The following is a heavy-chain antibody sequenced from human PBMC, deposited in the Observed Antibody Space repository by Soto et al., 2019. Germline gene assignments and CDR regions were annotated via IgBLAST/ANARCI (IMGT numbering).Heavy chain of an antibody. J-gene: IGHJ4*02. V-gene: IGHV3-48*01. CDR2: ISSSSSTI. D-gene: IGHD3-10*01. CDR1: GFTFSSYR. CDR3: ARDRGEYYFDY. Sequence: EVQLVESGGGLVQPGGSLRLSCAASGFTFSSYRMNWVRQAPGKGLEWVSYISSSSSTIYYADSVKGRFTISRDNAKNSLDLQMNSLRAEDTAVYYCARDRGEYYFDYWGQGTLVTVSS.